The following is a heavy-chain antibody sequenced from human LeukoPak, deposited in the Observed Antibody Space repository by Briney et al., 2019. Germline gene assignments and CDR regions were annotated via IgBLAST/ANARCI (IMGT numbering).Heavy chain of an antibody. CDR3: ARWLRYCSSTSCYQPFDY. CDR1: GYTFSAFW. CDR2: INAGDSDT. J-gene: IGHJ4*02. Sequence: GESLKISCKGSGYTFSAFWIGWVRPMPGKGLQWMGFINAGDSDTRYSPSFQGQVTISADKTISNAYLQWSNLQASDTAMYYCARWLRYCSSTSCYQPFDYWGQGTLVTVSS. V-gene: IGHV5-51*01. D-gene: IGHD2-2*01.